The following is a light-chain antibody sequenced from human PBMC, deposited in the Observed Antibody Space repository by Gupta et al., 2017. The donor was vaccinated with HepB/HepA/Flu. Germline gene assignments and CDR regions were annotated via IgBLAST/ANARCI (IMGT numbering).Light chain of an antibody. J-gene: IGKJ1*01. CDR3: QQDTNWPRT. V-gene: IGKV3-15*01. CDR1: QSVSSN. CDR2: GAS. Sequence: EIVITQSPATLSVSPGARATLSCRASQSVSSNLAWYQQKPGQAPRLLIYGASTRATGIPARFSGSGSGTEFTLTISSLQSEDFAVYYCQQDTNWPRTFGQGTKLEIK.